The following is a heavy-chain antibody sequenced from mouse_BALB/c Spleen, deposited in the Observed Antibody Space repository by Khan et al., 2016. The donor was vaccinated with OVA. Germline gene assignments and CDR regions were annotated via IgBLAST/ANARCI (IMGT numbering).Heavy chain of an antibody. V-gene: IGHV3-2*02. CDR1: GYSITNYYA. Sequence: EVKLEVSGPGLVKPSQSLSLTCTVTGYSITNYYAWNWIRQFPGNKLEWMGYISYSGNTKYNPSLTSRISITRNTSKNQFFLKCNVVTIENKATDDYARIQWCDFDYWGQGTTLTVSS. CDR3: ARIQWCDFDY. CDR2: ISYSGNT. J-gene: IGHJ2*01. D-gene: IGHD1-3*01.